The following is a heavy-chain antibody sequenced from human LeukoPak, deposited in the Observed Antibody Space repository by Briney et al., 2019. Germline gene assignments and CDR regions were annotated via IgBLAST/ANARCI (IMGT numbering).Heavy chain of an antibody. J-gene: IGHJ4*02. CDR3: ARGLKSAVAASGVGDY. D-gene: IGHD6-19*01. V-gene: IGHV3-21*01. Sequence: KPGGSLRLSCAASGFTFSSYGMNWVRQAPGKGLEWVSSISSSSSYIYYADSVKGRFTISRDNAKNSLYLQMNSLRAEDTAVYYCARGLKSAVAASGVGDYWGQGTLVTVSS. CDR2: ISSSSSYI. CDR1: GFTFSSYG.